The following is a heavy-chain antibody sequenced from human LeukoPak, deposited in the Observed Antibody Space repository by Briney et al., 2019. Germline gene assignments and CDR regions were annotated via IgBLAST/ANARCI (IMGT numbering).Heavy chain of an antibody. Sequence: KTSETLSLTCTVSGGSISSSSYYWGWIRQPPGKGLEWIGSIYYSGSTYYTPSLKSRVTISVDTSKNQFSLKLSSVTAADTAVYYCARGGVPAAMYYYYMDVWGKGTTVTVSS. CDR2: IYYSGST. CDR3: ARGGVPAAMYYYYMDV. D-gene: IGHD2-2*01. J-gene: IGHJ6*03. CDR1: GGSISSSSYY. V-gene: IGHV4-39*07.